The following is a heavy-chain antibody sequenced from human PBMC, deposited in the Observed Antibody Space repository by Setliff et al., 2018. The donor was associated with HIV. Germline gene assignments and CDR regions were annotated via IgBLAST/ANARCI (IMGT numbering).Heavy chain of an antibody. J-gene: IGHJ4*02. V-gene: IGHV4-31*02. CDR3: ARSLSSWYFY. D-gene: IGHD6-13*01. CDR2: IYYSGST. Sequence: SWIRQHPGKGLEWIGYIYYSGSTYYNPPLKSRVTISVDTSKNQFSLRLSSVTAADTAVYYCARSLSSWYFYWGQGTLVTVSS.